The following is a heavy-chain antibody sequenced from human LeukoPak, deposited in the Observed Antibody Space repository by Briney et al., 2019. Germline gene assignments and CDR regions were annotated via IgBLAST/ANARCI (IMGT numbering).Heavy chain of an antibody. CDR2: INHNGNVN. D-gene: IGHD3-16*01. CDR1: GFTFSSCW. CDR3: ARGGGLDV. V-gene: IGHV3-7*03. J-gene: IGHJ6*02. Sequence: GGSLRLSCAASGFTFSSCWMNWARQAPGKGLEWVASINHNGNVNYYVDSVKGRFTISRDNAKNSPYLQMSNLRAEDTAVYFCARGGGLDVWGQGATVTVSS.